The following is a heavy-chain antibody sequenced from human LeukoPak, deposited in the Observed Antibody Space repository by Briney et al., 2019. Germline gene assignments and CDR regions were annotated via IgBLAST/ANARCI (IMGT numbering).Heavy chain of an antibody. J-gene: IGHJ3*02. D-gene: IGHD2-15*01. Sequence: ASVKVSCKASGYTFTGYYMHWVRQAPGQGLEWMGWINPNSGGTNYAQKFQGRVTMTRDTSISTAYMELSRLRSDDTAVYYCARAYCSGGSCHGAFDIWGQGTMVTVSS. CDR3: ARAYCSGGSCHGAFDI. CDR2: INPNSGGT. V-gene: IGHV1-2*02. CDR1: GYTFTGYY.